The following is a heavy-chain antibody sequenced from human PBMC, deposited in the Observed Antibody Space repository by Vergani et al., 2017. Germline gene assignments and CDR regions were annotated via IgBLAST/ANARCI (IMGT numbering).Heavy chain of an antibody. D-gene: IGHD3-16*02. J-gene: IGHJ4*02. CDR3: ASIARAPTRRNPPPDY. CDR1: GGSFSDYY. V-gene: IGHV4-34*01. CDR2: VNHGGST. Sequence: QVQLQEWGAGLLKTSETLSLTCGASGGSFSDYYWSWIRQAPGMGLEWIGEVNHGGSTNYNPSLKSRVSISVDTSKNQFSLQLTSVTAADSALYFCASIARAPTRRNPPPDYWGQGILVTVSS.